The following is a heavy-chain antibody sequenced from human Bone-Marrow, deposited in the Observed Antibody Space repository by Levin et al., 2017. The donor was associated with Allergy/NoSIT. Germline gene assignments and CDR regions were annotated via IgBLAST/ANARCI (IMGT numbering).Heavy chain of an antibody. D-gene: IGHD5-18*01. V-gene: IGHV4-30-2*01. Sequence: SETLSLTCAVSGGSITSGGYSWSWIRQPPGKGLQFLGYIYHGGSTYSNPSLQSRITMSVDRSKNQFSLNLTSMTAADSAVYYCARGGYTFGFDYWGQGAPVTVSS. CDR1: GGSITSGGYS. J-gene: IGHJ4*02. CDR2: IYHGGST. CDR3: ARGGYTFGFDY.